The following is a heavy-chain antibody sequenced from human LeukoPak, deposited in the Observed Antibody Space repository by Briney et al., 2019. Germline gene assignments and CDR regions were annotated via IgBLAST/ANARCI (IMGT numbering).Heavy chain of an antibody. CDR3: AREGRVAVGTKGDY. D-gene: IGHD1-26*01. CDR2: IYYTGST. CDR1: GGSISTTDYY. V-gene: IGHV4-39*07. Sequence: PSETLSLTCTVSGGSISTTDYYWGWIRQPPGKGLEWIGTIYYTGSTYYNPSLKSRVTMSVDRSKNQFSLKLNSVTAADTAIYYCAREGRVAVGTKGDYWGQGTLVTVSS. J-gene: IGHJ4*02.